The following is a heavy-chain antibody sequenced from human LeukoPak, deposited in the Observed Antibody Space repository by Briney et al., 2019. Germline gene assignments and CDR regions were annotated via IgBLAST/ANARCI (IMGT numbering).Heavy chain of an antibody. Sequence: SETLSLTCTVSGGSISPISSSTYYWGWIRQAPEKGLEWIGSLFYGENTHYNPFLKSRATLSVDASNNQFSLKLTSVTAADAAVYFCARQLPTAAADTRGYFDYWGQGTVVTVSS. J-gene: IGHJ4*02. CDR2: LFYGENT. D-gene: IGHD6-25*01. CDR3: ARQLPTAAADTRGYFDY. V-gene: IGHV4-39*01. CDR1: GGSISPISSSTYY.